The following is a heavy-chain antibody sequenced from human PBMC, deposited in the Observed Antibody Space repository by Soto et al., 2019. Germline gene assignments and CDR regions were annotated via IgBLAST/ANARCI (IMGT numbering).Heavy chain of an antibody. Sequence: GGSLRLSCAASGFTFSSYGMHWVRQAPGKGLEWVAVISYDGSNKYYADSVKGRFTISRDNSKNTLYLQMNSLRAEDTAVYYCAKDLRGVITNWFAPWGQVTLVTVAS. CDR2: ISYDGSNK. J-gene: IGHJ5*02. D-gene: IGHD3-16*02. CDR3: AKDLRGVITNWFAP. V-gene: IGHV3-30*18. CDR1: GFTFSSYG.